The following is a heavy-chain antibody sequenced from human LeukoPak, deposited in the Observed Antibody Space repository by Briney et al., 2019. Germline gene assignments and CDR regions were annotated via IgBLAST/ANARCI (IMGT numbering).Heavy chain of an antibody. CDR1: GFTFSSYS. CDR3: ARDRFYYYDSSGYYWY. D-gene: IGHD3-22*01. V-gene: IGHV3-21*01. Sequence: GGSLRLSCAASGFTFSSYSMNWVRQAPGKGLEWVSSISSSSSYIYYADSVKGRFTISRDNAKNSLYLQMNSLRAEDTAVYYCARDRFYYYDSSGYYWYWGQGTLVTVSS. CDR2: ISSSSSYI. J-gene: IGHJ4*02.